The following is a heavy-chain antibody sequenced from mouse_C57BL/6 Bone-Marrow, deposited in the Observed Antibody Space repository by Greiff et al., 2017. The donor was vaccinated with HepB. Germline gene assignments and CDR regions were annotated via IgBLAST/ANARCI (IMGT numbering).Heavy chain of an antibody. V-gene: IGHV5-6*01. CDR2: ICSGGSYT. D-gene: IGHD2-2*01. CDR1: GFTFSSYG. Sequence: EVHLVESGGDLVKPGGSLKLSCAASGFTFSSYGMSWVRQTPDKRLEWVATICSGGSYTYYPDSVKGRFTISRDNAKNTLYLQMSSLKSEDTAMYYCARPGGYPFDYWGQGTTLTVSS. J-gene: IGHJ2*01. CDR3: ARPGGYPFDY.